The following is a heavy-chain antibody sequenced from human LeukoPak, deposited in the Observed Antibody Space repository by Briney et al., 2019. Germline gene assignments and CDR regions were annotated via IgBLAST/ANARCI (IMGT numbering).Heavy chain of an antibody. J-gene: IGHJ4*02. CDR2: IRYDGSNK. D-gene: IGHD3-10*01. Sequence: GGSLRLSCAASGFTFSSYGMHWVRQAPGKGLEWVAFIRYDGSNKYYADSVKGRFTISRDNSKNSLYLQMNSLRAEDTAVYYCARDSYGSASYYRIDYWGQGTLVTVSS. CDR3: ARDSYGSASYYRIDY. V-gene: IGHV3-30*02. CDR1: GFTFSSYG.